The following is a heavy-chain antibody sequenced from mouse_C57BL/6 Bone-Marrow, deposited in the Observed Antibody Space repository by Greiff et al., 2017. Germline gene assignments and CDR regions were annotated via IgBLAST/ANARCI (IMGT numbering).Heavy chain of an antibody. CDR2: IDPSDSST. CDR1: GYTFTSYW. D-gene: IGHD2-3*01. CDR3: AREAVDGYYPLDYFDY. J-gene: IGHJ2*01. Sequence: VQLQQPGAELVMPGASVKLSCKASGYTFTSYWMHWVKPRPGQGLEWIGEIDPSDSSTNYNQKFKGKSTLTVDKSSSTAYMQLRSLTSEDSAVYYCAREAVDGYYPLDYFDYWGQGTTLTVSS. V-gene: IGHV1-69*01.